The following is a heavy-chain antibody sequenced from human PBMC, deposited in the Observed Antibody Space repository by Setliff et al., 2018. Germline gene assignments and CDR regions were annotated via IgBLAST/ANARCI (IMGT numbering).Heavy chain of an antibody. CDR2: INHSGST. J-gene: IGHJ4*02. D-gene: IGHD6-6*01. V-gene: IGHV4-34*01. CDR3: ARGRNVAARLFDS. CDR1: GGPFSDYY. Sequence: SETLSLTCAASGGPFSDYYWTWIRQPPGKGLEWIGEINHSGSTNYKPSLESRLTISVDTSKNQFSLKLKSVTAADTAVYYCARGRNVAARLFDSWGQGILVTVSS.